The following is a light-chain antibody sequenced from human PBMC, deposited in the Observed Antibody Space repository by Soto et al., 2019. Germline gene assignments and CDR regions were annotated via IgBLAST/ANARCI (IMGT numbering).Light chain of an antibody. CDR1: QSVGSSS. CDR2: DGS. CDR3: QQRTRWPMT. Sequence: VLTQSPDTLSLSPGEGATLSCRASQSVGSSSLGWYQQKPGQAPRLVIYDGSKRAAGVPDRISGDGSGTDYTLTISSLEPEDFAVYYCQQRTRWPMTFGQGTKVDI. J-gene: IGKJ1*01. V-gene: IGKV3D-20*02.